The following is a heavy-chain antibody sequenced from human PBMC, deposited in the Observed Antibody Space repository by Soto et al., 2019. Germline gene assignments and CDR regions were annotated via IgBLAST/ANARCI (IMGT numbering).Heavy chain of an antibody. D-gene: IGHD3-22*01. V-gene: IGHV4-39*01. CDR3: ARHSGRVIVVVITSPYYFDY. Sequence: QLQLQESGPGLVKPSETLSLTCTVSGGSISSSSYYWGWIRQPPGKGLEWIGSIYYSGSTYYNPSLKSRVTISVDTSKNQFSLKLSSVTAADTAVYYCARHSGRVIVVVITSPYYFDYWGQGTLVTVSS. CDR1: GGSISSSSYY. J-gene: IGHJ4*02. CDR2: IYYSGST.